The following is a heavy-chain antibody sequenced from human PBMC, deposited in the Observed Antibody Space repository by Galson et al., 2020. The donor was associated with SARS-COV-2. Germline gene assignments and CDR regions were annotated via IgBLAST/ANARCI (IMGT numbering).Heavy chain of an antibody. J-gene: IGHJ5*02. CDR1: GFSFSTYA. V-gene: IGHV3-33*01. Sequence: GESLKISCAASGFSFSTYAMHWVRQAPGKGLEWVAVIWSDGINKYYLDSVKGRFTISRDNSKNTVYLPMNSLGVDDTALYYCVSSIIAAGTIDQWGQGTQVTVSS. CDR2: IWSDGINK. CDR3: VSSIIAAGTIDQ. D-gene: IGHD6-13*01.